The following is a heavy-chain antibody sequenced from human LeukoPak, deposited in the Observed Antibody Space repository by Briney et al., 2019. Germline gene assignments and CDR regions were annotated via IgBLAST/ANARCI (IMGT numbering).Heavy chain of an antibody. Sequence: SETLSLTCTVSGGPISSYYWSWIRQPPGKGLEWIGYIYYSGSTNYNPSLKSRVTISVDTSKNQFSLKLSSVTAADTAVYYCARDAFDIWGQGTMVTVSS. CDR2: IYYSGST. CDR3: ARDAFDI. V-gene: IGHV4-59*01. CDR1: GGPISSYY. J-gene: IGHJ3*02.